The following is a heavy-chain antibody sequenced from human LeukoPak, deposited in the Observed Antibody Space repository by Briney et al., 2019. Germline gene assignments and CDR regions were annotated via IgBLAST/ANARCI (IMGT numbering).Heavy chain of an antibody. Sequence: GGSLRLSCAASGFTFSSYAMSWVRQAPGKGLEWVALISYDGSDKYYADSVKGRFTTSRDNSKNTLYLQMSSLRAEDTAVYYCAREQYYYGSGSYYALDYWGQGTLGTVSS. CDR3: AREQYYYGSGSYYALDY. CDR1: GFTFSSYA. D-gene: IGHD3-10*01. J-gene: IGHJ4*02. V-gene: IGHV3-30*04. CDR2: ISYDGSDK.